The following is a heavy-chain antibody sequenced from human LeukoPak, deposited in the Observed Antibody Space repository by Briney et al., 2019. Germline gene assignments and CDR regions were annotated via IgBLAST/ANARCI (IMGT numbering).Heavy chain of an antibody. CDR1: GYTFTGYY. V-gene: IGHV1-2*02. D-gene: IGHD3-3*01. CDR3: AGSEWLPRSYFDY. CDR2: INPNTGDT. Sequence: ASVKVSCKASGYTFTGYYMHWVRQAPGQGLEWTGWINPNTGDTNFAQKFQGRVTMTRDTSISTAYMELSRLRSDDTAVYYCAGSEWLPRSYFDYWGQGTLVTVSS. J-gene: IGHJ4*02.